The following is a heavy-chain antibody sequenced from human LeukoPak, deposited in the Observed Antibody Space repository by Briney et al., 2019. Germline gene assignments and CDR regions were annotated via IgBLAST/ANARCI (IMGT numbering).Heavy chain of an antibody. D-gene: IGHD5-18*01. CDR3: ARASISSPNTAMVDFDY. V-gene: IGHV4-59*01. Sequence: SETLSLTCTVSGGPISSYYWSWIRQPPGKGLEWIGYIYYSGSTNYNPSLKSRVTISVDTSKNQFSLKLSSVTAADTAVYYCARASISSPNTAMVDFDYWGQGTLVTVSP. CDR2: IYYSGST. CDR1: GGPISSYY. J-gene: IGHJ4*02.